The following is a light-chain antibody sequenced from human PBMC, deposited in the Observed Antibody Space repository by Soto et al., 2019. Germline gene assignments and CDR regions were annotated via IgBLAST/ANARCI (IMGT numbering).Light chain of an antibody. CDR1: QSVLYSSNNKNY. CDR2: WAS. V-gene: IGKV4-1*01. Sequence: DIVMTQSPDSLAVSLGERATINCKSSQSVLYSSNNKNYLAWYQQKPGQPPKLLIYWASTPESGVPDRFSGSGSGTDFTLTISSLQAEDVAVYYCQQYYSTLWTFGQGTKVEFK. CDR3: QQYYSTLWT. J-gene: IGKJ1*01.